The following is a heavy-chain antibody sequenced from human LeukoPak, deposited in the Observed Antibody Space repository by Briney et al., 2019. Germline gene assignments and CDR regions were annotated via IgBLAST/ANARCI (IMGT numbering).Heavy chain of an antibody. CDR1: GFTFSSYS. J-gene: IGHJ5*02. D-gene: IGHD5-18*01. CDR2: ISSSSSTI. CDR3: ARDSRGYSYGSSNWFDP. V-gene: IGHV3-48*02. Sequence: PGGSLRLSCAASGFTFSSYSMNWVRQAPGKGLEWVSYISSSSSTIYYADSVKGRFTISRDNAKNSLYLQMNSLRDEDTAVYYCARDSRGYSYGSSNWFDPWGQGTLVTVS.